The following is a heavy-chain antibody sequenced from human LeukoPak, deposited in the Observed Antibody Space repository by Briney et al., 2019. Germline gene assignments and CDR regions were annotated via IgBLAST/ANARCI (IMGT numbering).Heavy chain of an antibody. CDR3: AELGITMIGGV. CDR2: ISGSGSGGNT. D-gene: IGHD3-10*02. J-gene: IGHJ6*04. V-gene: IGHV3-23*01. CDR1: GFTFTSYA. Sequence: GGSLRLSCAASGFTFTSYAMSWVRQAPGKGLEWVSNISGSGSGGNTYYADSVKGRFTISRDNAKNSLYLQMNSLRAEDTAVYYCAELGITMIGGVWGKGTTVTISS.